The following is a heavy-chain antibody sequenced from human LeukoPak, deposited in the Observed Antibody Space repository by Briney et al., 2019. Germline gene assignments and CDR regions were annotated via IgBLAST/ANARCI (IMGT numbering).Heavy chain of an antibody. CDR3: ARDPTVTNFHDAFDI. CDR2: IKQDGSQK. J-gene: IGHJ3*02. CDR1: GFTFSRYW. D-gene: IGHD4-17*01. Sequence: PGGSLALSCTASGFTFSRYWMSWVRQAPGKGLEWVATIKQDGSQKEYVESVQGRFTISRDNAKNSLYLHMNRLRAEDTAVYYCARDPTVTNFHDAFDIWGQGTLVTVSS. V-gene: IGHV3-7*05.